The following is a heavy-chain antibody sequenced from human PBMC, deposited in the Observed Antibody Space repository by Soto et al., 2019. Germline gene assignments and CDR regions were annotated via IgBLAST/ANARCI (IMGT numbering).Heavy chain of an antibody. Sequence: PGGSLRLSCVASGFNLSHPWMTWVRQAAGKGLEWVGRIKSKTDGGTADYAAPVKGRATISRDDSKNTVHLQINSLKTEDTAVYYCTTGIYYDILTGYHNVAYWGQGALVTVSS. CDR3: TTGIYYDILTGYHNVAY. V-gene: IGHV3-15*01. CDR1: GFNLSHPW. J-gene: IGHJ4*02. CDR2: IKSKTDGGTA. D-gene: IGHD3-9*01.